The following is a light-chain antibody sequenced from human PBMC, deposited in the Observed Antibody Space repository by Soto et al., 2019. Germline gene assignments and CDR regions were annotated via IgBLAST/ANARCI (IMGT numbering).Light chain of an antibody. J-gene: IGLJ1*01. Sequence: QSLLTQPASVSGSPGQSITISCVGTSRDFGDYNYVSWYQQHPGKVPKVIIYDVSNRPSGVSYRFSGTKSGNTASLTVSGLQAEDEAHYYCCSYTRSGTLIFGTGTKVTV. V-gene: IGLV2-14*01. CDR2: DVS. CDR3: CSYTRSGTLI. CDR1: SRDFGDYNY.